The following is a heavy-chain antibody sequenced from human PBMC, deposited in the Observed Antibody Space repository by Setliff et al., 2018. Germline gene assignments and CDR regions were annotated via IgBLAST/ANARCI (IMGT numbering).Heavy chain of an antibody. CDR3: ARGRGFIPAAGTDY. CDR2: IYIGGSA. Sequence: SETLSLTCTVSGGSISSYYWSWIRQPAGKGLEWIGHIYIGGSANYNPSLKSRVTMSIDTSKNQFSLKLNSVTAADMAVYYCARGRGFIPAAGTDYWGQGTLVTVSS. V-gene: IGHV4-4*07. J-gene: IGHJ4*02. D-gene: IGHD6-13*01. CDR1: GGSISSYY.